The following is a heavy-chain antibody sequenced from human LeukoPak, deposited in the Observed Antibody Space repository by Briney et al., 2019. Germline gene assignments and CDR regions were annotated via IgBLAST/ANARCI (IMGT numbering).Heavy chain of an antibody. CDR1: GFTFSSYD. Sequence: GGSLRLSCAASGFTFSSYDMHWVRQATGKGLEWVSAIGTAGDTYYPGSVKGRFTISRENAKNSLYLQMNSLRAEDTAVYYCARAVYTMVRGVIIYWFDPWGQGTLVTVSS. CDR2: IGTAGDT. V-gene: IGHV3-13*01. D-gene: IGHD3-10*01. CDR3: ARAVYTMVRGVIIYWFDP. J-gene: IGHJ5*02.